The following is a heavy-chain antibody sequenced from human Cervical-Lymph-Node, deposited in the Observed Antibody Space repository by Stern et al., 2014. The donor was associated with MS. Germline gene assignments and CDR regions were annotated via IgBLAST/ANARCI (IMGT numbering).Heavy chain of an antibody. Sequence: QVQLQESGPGLVKPSQTLSLTCTVSGGSISSGAYYWSWIRQPPGKGLEWIWYIYYSGSTYYNPSLKSRVTISVDTSKNQFSLKLSSVTAADTAVYYCASANCSSTSCPNWFDPWGQGTLVTVSS. CDR2: IYYSGST. V-gene: IGHV4-30-4*01. D-gene: IGHD2-2*01. CDR3: ASANCSSTSCPNWFDP. CDR1: GGSISSGAYY. J-gene: IGHJ5*02.